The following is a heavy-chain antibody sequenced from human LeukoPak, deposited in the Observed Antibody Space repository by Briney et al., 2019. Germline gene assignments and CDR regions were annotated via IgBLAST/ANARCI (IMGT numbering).Heavy chain of an antibody. V-gene: IGHV4-4*07. CDR2: IYTSGST. D-gene: IGHD3-10*01. CDR3: ASSPESSGSYH. Sequence: SETLSLTCTVSGGSISSYYWSWIRQPGGKGLEWIGRIYTSGSTNYNPSLKSRVTMSVDTSKNQFSLKLSSVTAADTAVYYCASSPESSGSYHWGQGTLVTVSS. J-gene: IGHJ4*02. CDR1: GGSISSYY.